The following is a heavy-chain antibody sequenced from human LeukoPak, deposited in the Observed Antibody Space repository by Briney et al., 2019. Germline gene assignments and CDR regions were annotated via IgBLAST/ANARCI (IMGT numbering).Heavy chain of an antibody. D-gene: IGHD3-10*01. J-gene: IGHJ4*02. CDR2: IYNSGTT. Sequence: SETLSLTCIVSGGSISGYYWSWIRQPAGKGLEWIGRIYNSGTTYYNPSLKRRLTMSVDTSKNQFSLNLSFVTAADTAVYYCARARGPATSDFDYWGQGTLVTVSS. CDR3: ARARGPATSDFDY. CDR1: GGSISGYY. V-gene: IGHV4-4*07.